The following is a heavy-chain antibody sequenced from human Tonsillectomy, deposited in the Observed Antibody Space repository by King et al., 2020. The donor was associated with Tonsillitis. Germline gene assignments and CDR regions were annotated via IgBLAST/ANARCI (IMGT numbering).Heavy chain of an antibody. CDR1: GFTFRNYA. J-gene: IGHJ4*02. CDR2: ISYDGTNK. CDR3: ARDRGSWVLDIDY. D-gene: IGHD1-26*01. Sequence: QLVQSGGGVVQPGRSLRLSCAASGFTFRNYAMHWVRQAPGKGLEWVAIISYDGTNKFYADSVKGRFTISRDSSKNTLYLQMNSLRVEDTAVFYCARDRGSWVLDIDYWGQGTLVTVSS. V-gene: IGHV3-30*04.